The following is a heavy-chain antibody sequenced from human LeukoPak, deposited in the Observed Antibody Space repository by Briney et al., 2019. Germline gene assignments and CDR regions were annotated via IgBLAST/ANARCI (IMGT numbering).Heavy chain of an antibody. CDR3: ARLDYDRSGYYRYYFDY. CDR1: GFTFDGYG. CDR2: INWNGGST. V-gene: IGHV3-20*04. Sequence: GGSLRVSCAASGFTFDGYGMSWVRQAPGKGLEWVSGINWNGGSTGYADSVKGRFTISRDNAKNSLYLQMNSLRAEDTALYYCARLDYDRSGYYRYYFDYWGQGTLVTVSS. D-gene: IGHD3-22*01. J-gene: IGHJ4*02.